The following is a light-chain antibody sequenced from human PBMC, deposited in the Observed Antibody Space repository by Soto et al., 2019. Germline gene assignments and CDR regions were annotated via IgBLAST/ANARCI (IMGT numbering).Light chain of an antibody. J-gene: IGLJ3*02. CDR3: CSYAGSYTWV. Sequence: QSALTQPRSVSASPGQSVTISCTGTTSDDGGYNYVSWYQQHPGQAPKLMIYDVSKRPSGVPDRFSGSKSGNTASLTISGLQAEDEADYYCCSYAGSYTWVFGGGTKLTVL. CDR2: DVS. V-gene: IGLV2-11*01. CDR1: TSDDGGYNY.